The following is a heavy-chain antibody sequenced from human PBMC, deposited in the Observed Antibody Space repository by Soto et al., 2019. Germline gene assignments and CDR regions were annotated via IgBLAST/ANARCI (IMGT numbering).Heavy chain of an antibody. D-gene: IGHD3-3*01. V-gene: IGHV1-69*13. CDR1: GGTFSSYA. CDR3: ARALGLPYDFGNWFDP. J-gene: IGHJ5*02. Sequence: GASVKVSCKASGGTFSSYAISWVRQAPGQGLEWMGGIIPIFGTANYAQKFQGRVTITADESTSTAYMELSSLRSEDTAVFYCARALGLPYDFGNWFDPWGQGTLVTVSS. CDR2: IIPIFGTA.